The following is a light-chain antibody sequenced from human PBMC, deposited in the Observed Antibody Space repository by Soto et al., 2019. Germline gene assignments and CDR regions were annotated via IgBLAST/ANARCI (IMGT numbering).Light chain of an antibody. Sequence: QSVLTQPASVSGSPGQSITISCTGSTSDVGAFTYVSWYQHHPGKAPKVMIHEVSNRPSWVSTRFSGSKSGNTASLTISGLQGEDEADYYCSSYTTSNPWVFGGGTKLTVL. CDR2: EVS. CDR3: SSYTTSNPWV. J-gene: IGLJ3*02. CDR1: TSDVGAFTY. V-gene: IGLV2-14*01.